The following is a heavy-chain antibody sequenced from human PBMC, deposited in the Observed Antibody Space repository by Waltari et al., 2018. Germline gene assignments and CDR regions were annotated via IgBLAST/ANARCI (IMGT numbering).Heavy chain of an antibody. Sequence: QVNLVESGGGVVQPGGSLRLSCTTSGFTFSNFGMHWVRQAPGKGVEGVALIWFDGRDKFYADLVRGRFTISRDNSARTLYLDMDSLRLDDTAMYYCAKDAFGNTYLDFWGQGTLVTVSS. V-gene: IGHV3-30*02. CDR2: IWFDGRDK. CDR3: AKDAFGNTYLDF. CDR1: GFTFSNFG. D-gene: IGHD2-2*02. J-gene: IGHJ4*02.